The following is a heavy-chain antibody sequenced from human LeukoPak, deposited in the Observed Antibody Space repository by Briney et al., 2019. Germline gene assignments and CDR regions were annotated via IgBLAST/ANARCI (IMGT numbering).Heavy chain of an antibody. Sequence: PGRSLRLSCAASGFTFTNYVMHWVRQAPGKGLEWVAVISYDGSNKYYADSVKGRFTISTDNSKNTVYLQMNSLRPDDTAVYYCARELTSTYYFDYWGQGTLVTVSS. CDR2: ISYDGSNK. CDR1: GFTFTNYV. V-gene: IGHV3-30*04. J-gene: IGHJ4*02. CDR3: ARELTSTYYFDY.